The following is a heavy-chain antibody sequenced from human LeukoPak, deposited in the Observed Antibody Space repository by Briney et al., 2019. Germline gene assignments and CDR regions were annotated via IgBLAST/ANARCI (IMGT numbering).Heavy chain of an antibody. V-gene: IGHV1-8*01. Sequence: ASVKVSCKASGYTFTSYDINWVRQATGQGLEWMGWMNPNSGNTGYAQKFQGRVTMTRNTSISTAYMELSSLRSEDTAVYYCAREGPVAGNSAFDIWGQGTMVTVSS. J-gene: IGHJ3*02. CDR1: GYTFTSYD. D-gene: IGHD6-19*01. CDR2: MNPNSGNT. CDR3: AREGPVAGNSAFDI.